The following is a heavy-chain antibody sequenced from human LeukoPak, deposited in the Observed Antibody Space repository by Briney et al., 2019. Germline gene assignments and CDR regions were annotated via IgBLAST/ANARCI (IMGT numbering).Heavy chain of an antibody. CDR2: INHSGST. Sequence: SETLSLTCAVYGGSFSGYYWSWIRQPPGKGLEWIGEINHSGSTNYNPSLKSRVTISVDTSKNQFSLKLSSVTAADTAVFYCARGYCSGGSCYGVGYFYYYMDVWGKGTTVTVSS. CDR1: GGSFSGYY. CDR3: ARGYCSGGSCYGVGYFYYYMDV. J-gene: IGHJ6*03. V-gene: IGHV4-34*01. D-gene: IGHD2-15*01.